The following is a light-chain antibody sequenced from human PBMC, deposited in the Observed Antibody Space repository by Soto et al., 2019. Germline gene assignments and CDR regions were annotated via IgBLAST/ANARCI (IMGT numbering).Light chain of an antibody. CDR2: EVN. J-gene: IGLJ1*01. CDR3: CPFAGSGTGV. CDR1: SSDIGTYNL. V-gene: IGLV2-23*02. Sequence: QSVLTQPASVSGSPGQSIAISCTGTSSDIGTYNLVSWYQQHPGKVPRLMISEVNKRPSGVSNRFSGSKSGNTASLTISGLQTEDEADYYCCPFAGSGTGVFGTGTKVTVL.